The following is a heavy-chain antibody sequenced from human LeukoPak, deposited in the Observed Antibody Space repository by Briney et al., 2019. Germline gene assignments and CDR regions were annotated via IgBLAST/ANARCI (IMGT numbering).Heavy chain of an antibody. CDR2: INHSGST. CDR3: ARKAGDGYNSVWFDP. V-gene: IGHV4-34*01. Sequence: SETLSLTCAVYGGSFSGYYWSWIRQPPGKGLEWIGEINHSGSTNYNPSLKSRVIISVDTSKNQFSLKLSSVTAADTAVYYCARKAGDGYNSVWFDPWGQGTLVTVSS. D-gene: IGHD5-24*01. J-gene: IGHJ5*02. CDR1: GGSFSGYY.